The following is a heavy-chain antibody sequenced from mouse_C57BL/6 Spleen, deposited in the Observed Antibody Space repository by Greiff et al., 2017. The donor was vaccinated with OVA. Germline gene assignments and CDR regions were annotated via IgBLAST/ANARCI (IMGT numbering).Heavy chain of an antibody. CDR1: GYTFTSYW. Sequence: VQLQQPGAELVKPGASVKLSCKASGYTFTSYWMQWVKQRPGQGLEWIGEIDPSDSYTNYNQKFKGKATLTVDTSSSTAYMQLSSLTSEDSAVYYCARTGTEYRYYYAMDYWGQGTSVTVSS. CDR2: IDPSDSYT. V-gene: IGHV1-50*01. CDR3: ARTGTEYRYYYAMDY. D-gene: IGHD4-1*01. J-gene: IGHJ4*01.